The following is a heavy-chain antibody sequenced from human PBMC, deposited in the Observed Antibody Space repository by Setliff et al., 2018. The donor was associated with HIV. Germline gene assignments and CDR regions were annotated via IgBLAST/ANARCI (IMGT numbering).Heavy chain of an antibody. J-gene: IGHJ6*03. CDR3: ARESGSAYYYYYMDV. D-gene: IGHD1-26*01. CDR1: GDSITTNY. V-gene: IGHV4-4*07. CDR2: INNNGNT. Sequence: PSETLSLTCTCSGDSITTNYWSWIRQPAGKGPEWIGRINNNGNTNYNPSLESRVTMSVDTSKNQFSLKMSSVTAADTAVYYCARESGSAYYYYYMDVWGKGTTVTVSS.